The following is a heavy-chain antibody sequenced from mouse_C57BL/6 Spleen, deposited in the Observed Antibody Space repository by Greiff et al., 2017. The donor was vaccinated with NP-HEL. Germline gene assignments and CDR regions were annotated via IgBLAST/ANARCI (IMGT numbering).Heavy chain of an antibody. Sequence: VHVKQSGPELVKPGASVKISCKASGYSFTDYNMNWVKQSNGKSLEWIGVINPNYGTTSYNQKFKGKATLTVDQSSSTAYMPLNSLTSEDSAVYYCAREGNYEVAYWGQGTLVTVSA. CDR1: GYSFTDYN. V-gene: IGHV1-39*01. CDR3: AREGNYEVAY. J-gene: IGHJ3*01. CDR2: INPNYGTT. D-gene: IGHD2-1*01.